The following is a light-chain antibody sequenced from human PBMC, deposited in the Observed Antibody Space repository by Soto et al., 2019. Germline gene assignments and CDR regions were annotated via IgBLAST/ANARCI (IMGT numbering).Light chain of an antibody. CDR1: TTDIGTYNY. J-gene: IGLJ1*01. CDR2: EVT. V-gene: IGLV2-14*01. CDR3: ASFTTSSTRV. Sequence: VLTQPASVSGSPGQSITVSCTGSTTDIGTYNYVSWYQQLPGKAPKLIIFEVTNRPSGVSDRFSGSKSGNTASLTISGLQTEDEADYYCASFTTSSTRVFGSGTKLTVL.